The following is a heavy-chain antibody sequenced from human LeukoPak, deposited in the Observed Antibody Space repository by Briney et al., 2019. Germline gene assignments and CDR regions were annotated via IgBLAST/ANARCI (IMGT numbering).Heavy chain of an antibody. CDR2: IYYSGST. J-gene: IGHJ3*02. CDR3: ARELVGANAFDI. D-gene: IGHD1-26*01. CDR1: GGSISSHY. V-gene: IGHV4-59*11. Sequence: SETLFLTCTVSGGSISSHYWGWIRQPPGKGLEWIGYIYYSGSTNYNPSLKSRVTISVDTSKNQFSLKLSSVTAADTAVYYCARELVGANAFDIWGQGTMVTVSS.